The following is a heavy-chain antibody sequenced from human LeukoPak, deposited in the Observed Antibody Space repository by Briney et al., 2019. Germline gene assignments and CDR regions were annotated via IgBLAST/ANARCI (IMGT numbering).Heavy chain of an antibody. CDR2: IYYSGST. V-gene: IGHV4-39*07. D-gene: IGHD6-13*01. CDR3: ARRYSSSWYGNWFDP. CDR1: GGSISSYY. J-gene: IGHJ5*02. Sequence: SETLSLTCTVSGGSISSYYWGWIRQPPGKGLEWIGSIYYSGSTYYNPSLKSRVTISVDTSKNQFSLKLSSVTAADTAVYYCARRYSSSWYGNWFDPWGQGTLVTVSS.